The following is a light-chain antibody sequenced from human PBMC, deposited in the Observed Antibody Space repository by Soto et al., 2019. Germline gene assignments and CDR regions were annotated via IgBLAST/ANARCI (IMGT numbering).Light chain of an antibody. Sequence: DIQMIQSPSSLSASVGDRVTITCRASQSIGNYLSWYQQKPGKAPKLLINVASTSQSGVPSRFSGSGSGTDFTLAISSLQPEDFATYYCQQRSNWPFTFGPGTRVDFK. CDR3: QQRSNWPFT. J-gene: IGKJ3*01. CDR1: QSIGNY. CDR2: VAS. V-gene: IGKV1-39*01.